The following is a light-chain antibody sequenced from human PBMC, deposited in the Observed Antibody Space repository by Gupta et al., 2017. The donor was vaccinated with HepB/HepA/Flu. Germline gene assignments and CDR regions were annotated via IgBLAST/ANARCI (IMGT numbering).Light chain of an antibody. Sequence: ELVLTQSPGTLSLSPGERAPLSCRASQTIPSKYFNWYQQRPGQPPRRLIFAASSRATGTPDRFSGSGSGTDFTLTISRLEPEDRAVYYCQYYSDSVYTFGQWTRLEIK. V-gene: IGKV3-20*01. J-gene: IGKJ2*01. CDR2: AAS. CDR3: QYYSDSVYT. CDR1: QTIPSKY.